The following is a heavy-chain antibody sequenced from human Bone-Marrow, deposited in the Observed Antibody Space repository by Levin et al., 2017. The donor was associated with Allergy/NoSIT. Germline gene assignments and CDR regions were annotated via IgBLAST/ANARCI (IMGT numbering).Heavy chain of an antibody. D-gene: IGHD4-23*01. CDR3: ARDLWLNGGNSRLVFDY. V-gene: IGHV3-7*01. CDR2: IKQDGSER. Sequence: RPGGSLRLSCPASGFTFSSYWMSWVRQAPGKGLEWVASIKQDGSERYYVDSLKGRFIISRDNAKSSLYLQMNSLRADDTAVYYCARDLWLNGGNSRLVFDYWGQGTLVTVSS. CDR1: GFTFSSYW. J-gene: IGHJ4*02.